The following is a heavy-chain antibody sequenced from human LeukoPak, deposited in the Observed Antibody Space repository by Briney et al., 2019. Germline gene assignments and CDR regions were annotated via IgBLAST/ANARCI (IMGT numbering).Heavy chain of an antibody. Sequence: GGSLRLSCAASGFTFNTFNMNWVRQAPGKGLEWVSSITSGGDYIYYADSVKGRFTTSRDNAKNSLSLQLNSLRAEDTAAYYCARGHYDVLAASYKWTPDYWGQGTLVTVSS. CDR2: ITSGGDYI. V-gene: IGHV3-21*01. CDR1: GFTFNTFN. J-gene: IGHJ4*02. CDR3: ARGHYDVLAASYKWTPDY. D-gene: IGHD3-9*01.